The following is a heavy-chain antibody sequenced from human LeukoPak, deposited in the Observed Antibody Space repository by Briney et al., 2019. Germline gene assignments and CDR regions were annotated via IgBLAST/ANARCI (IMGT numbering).Heavy chain of an antibody. V-gene: IGHV4-34*01. CDR1: GGSFSGYY. CDR2: INHSGST. J-gene: IGHJ4*02. Sequence: PSETLSLTCAVYGGSFSGYYWSWIRQPPGKGLEWIGEINHSGSTNYNPSLKSRVTISVDTSKNQFSLKLSSVTAADTAVYYCARSNGYSSSWYVYWGQGTLVTVSS. D-gene: IGHD6-13*01. CDR3: ARSNGYSSSWYVY.